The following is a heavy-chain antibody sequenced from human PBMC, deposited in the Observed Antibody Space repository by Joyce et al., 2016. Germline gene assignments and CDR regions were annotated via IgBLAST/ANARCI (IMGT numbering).Heavy chain of an antibody. CDR1: GFTFSTSS. Sequence: EVQLVESGGGLVKPGGSLRISCAASGFTFSTSSMSLFRRAPGKVLEGGSASSSDSTYIFCADSVKGRFTVSRDNAKNSLYLQMNSLRAEDTAVFFCARGGIVYDYSMDLWGQGTTVTVSS. CDR3: ARGGIVYDYSMDL. V-gene: IGHV3-21*02. J-gene: IGHJ6*02. CDR2: SSSDSTYI. D-gene: IGHD3-22*01.